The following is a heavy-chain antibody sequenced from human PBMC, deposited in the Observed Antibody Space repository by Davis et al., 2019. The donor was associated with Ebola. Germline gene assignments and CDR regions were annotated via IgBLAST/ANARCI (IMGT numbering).Heavy chain of an antibody. V-gene: IGHV3-53*01. CDR1: GFNVSGNY. CDR2: IYKGGST. D-gene: IGHD6-13*01. CDR3: TRGRGSSSWELY. J-gene: IGHJ4*02. Sequence: GGSLRLSCTASGFNVSGNYMSWVRQAPGKGLEWVAVIYKGGSTYYTDSVKGRFTISRDNSKDTVQLQMNSLRAEDTAVYYCTRGRGSSSWELYWGQGTLVTVSS.